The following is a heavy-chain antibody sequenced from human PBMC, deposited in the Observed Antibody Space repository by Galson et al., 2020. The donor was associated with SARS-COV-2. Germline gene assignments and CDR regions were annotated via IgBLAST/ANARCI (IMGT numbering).Heavy chain of an antibody. CDR1: RYSISTLLYY. CDR3: ARVGLQGVNGEDNYFDQSYFDH. J-gene: IGHJ4*02. D-gene: IGHD4-17*01. Sequence: ASETLSLTCTVSRYSISTLLYYCGWIRQPPGKVLEWIGSIFYTGCPYYNPSLNSRVTISLDTSKNQFSLKLSSVTAADTAVYYCARVGLQGVNGEDNYFDQSYFDHWGPGTMVTVSS. V-gene: IGHV4-39*07. CDR2: IFYTGCP.